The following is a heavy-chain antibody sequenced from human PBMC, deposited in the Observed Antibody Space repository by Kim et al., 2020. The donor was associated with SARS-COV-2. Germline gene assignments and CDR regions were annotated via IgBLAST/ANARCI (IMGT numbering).Heavy chain of an antibody. CDR2: ISSSSSYI. CDR1: GFTFSSYS. D-gene: IGHD3-9*01. CDR3: ASEYILTGYYNSAFDI. V-gene: IGHV3-21*01. Sequence: GGSLRLSCAASGFTFSSYSMNWVRQAPGKGLEWVSSISSSSSYIYYADSVKGRFTISRDNAKNSLYLQMNSLRAEDTAVYYCASEYILTGYYNSAFDIWGQGTMVTVSS. J-gene: IGHJ3*02.